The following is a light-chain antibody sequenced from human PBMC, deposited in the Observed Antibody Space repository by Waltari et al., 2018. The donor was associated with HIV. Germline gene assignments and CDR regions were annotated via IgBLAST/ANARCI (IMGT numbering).Light chain of an antibody. V-gene: IGKV4-1*01. Sequence: DVVVTQPPDSLAVSVGARAILKCKFSFNNKNYLAWYQQKPGQPPRLLIYGASTRESGVPDRFSGSGSGTDFTLTISSLQAEDVAVYYCQQYYSFPSTFGQGTRLEIK. CDR3: QQYYSFPST. CDR2: GAS. J-gene: IGKJ2*01. CDR1: FNNKNY.